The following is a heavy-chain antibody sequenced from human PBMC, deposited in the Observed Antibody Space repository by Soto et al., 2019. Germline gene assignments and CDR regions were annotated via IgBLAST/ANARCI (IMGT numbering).Heavy chain of an antibody. CDR1: GSSVSGGIYY. CDR2: IYHSATT. D-gene: IGHD4-17*01. CDR3: ARYRDFGDYGYFYS. V-gene: IGHV4-61*01. Sequence: QVQLRESGPGLVKPSETLSLTCTVSGSSVSGGIYYWTWIRQPPGKGLEWIGYIYHSATTNYNASLRSRVTISVDTSKNEFSLRLTSVTAADTALYYCARYRDFGDYGYFYSWGQGTLVTVSS. J-gene: IGHJ4*02.